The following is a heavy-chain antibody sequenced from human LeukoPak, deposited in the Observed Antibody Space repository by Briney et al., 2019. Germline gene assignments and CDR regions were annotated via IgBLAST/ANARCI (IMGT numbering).Heavy chain of an antibody. CDR1: GGSFSGYY. V-gene: IGHV4-34*01. CDR2: INHSGST. CDR3: ARALGGSRNYDFWSGYPDP. Sequence: SETLSLTCAVYGGSFSGYYWSWIRQPPGKGLEWIGEINHSGSTNYNPSLKSRVTVSVATSKNQFSLKLSSVTAADTAVYYCARALGGSRNYDFWSGYPDPWGQGTLVTVSS. J-gene: IGHJ5*02. D-gene: IGHD3-3*01.